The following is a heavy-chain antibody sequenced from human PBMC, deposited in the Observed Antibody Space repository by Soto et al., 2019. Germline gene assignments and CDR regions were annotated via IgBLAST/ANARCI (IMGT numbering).Heavy chain of an antibody. CDR2: INPNSGGT. D-gene: IGHD3-3*01. J-gene: IGHJ4*02. CDR1: GYTFTGYY. V-gene: IGHV1-2*04. CDR3: ARVYDDFWSGSMENDY. Sequence: GASVKVSCKASGYTFTGYYMHWVRQAPGQGLEWMGWINPNSGGTNYAQKFQGWVTMTRDTSISTAYMELSRLRSDDTAVYYCARVYDDFWSGSMENDYWGQGTLVTVSS.